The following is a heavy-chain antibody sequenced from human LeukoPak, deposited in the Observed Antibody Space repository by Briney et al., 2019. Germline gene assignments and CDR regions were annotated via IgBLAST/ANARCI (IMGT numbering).Heavy chain of an antibody. D-gene: IGHD2-2*01. CDR2: ISYDGSNK. V-gene: IGHV3-30*01. CDR1: GFTFSSYA. J-gene: IGHJ6*03. Sequence: PGGSLRLSCAASGFTFSSYAMPWVRQAPGKGLEWVAVISYDGSNKYYADSVKGRFTISRDNSKNTLYLQMNSLRAEDTAVYYCARAVAPGSKRVVPAAPYHMDVWGKGTPVTVSS. CDR3: ARAVAPGSKRVVPAAPYHMDV.